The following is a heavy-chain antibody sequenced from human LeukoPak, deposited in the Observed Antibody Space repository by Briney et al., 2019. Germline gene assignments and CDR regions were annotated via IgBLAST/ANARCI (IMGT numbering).Heavy chain of an antibody. J-gene: IGHJ4*02. V-gene: IGHV3-74*01. CDR3: VSFYETY. CDR1: GHYL. Sequence: AGGSLRLSCAASGHYLMHRVRQAPGKGLVWVSHINSDGSWTSYADSVKGRFTISKDNAKNTVYLQMNNLRAEDTAVYYCVSFYETYWGRGTLVTVSS. CDR2: INSDGSWT. D-gene: IGHD2-2*01.